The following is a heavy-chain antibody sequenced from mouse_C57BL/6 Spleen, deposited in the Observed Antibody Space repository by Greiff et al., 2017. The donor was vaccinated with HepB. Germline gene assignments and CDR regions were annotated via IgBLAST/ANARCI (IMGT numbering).Heavy chain of an antibody. Sequence: QVQLQQPGAELVKPGASVKMSCKASGYTFTSYWITWVKQRPGQGLEWIGDIYPGSGSTNYNEKFKSKATLTVDTSSSTAYMQLSSLTSEDSAVYYCSRGLFITTVVAYYIDYWGQGTTLTVSS. CDR2: IYPGSGST. J-gene: IGHJ2*01. CDR1: GYTFTSYW. CDR3: SRGLFITTVVAYYIDY. V-gene: IGHV1-55*01. D-gene: IGHD1-1*01.